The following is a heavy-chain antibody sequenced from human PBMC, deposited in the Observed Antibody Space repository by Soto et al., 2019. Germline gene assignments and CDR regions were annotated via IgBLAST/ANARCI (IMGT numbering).Heavy chain of an antibody. V-gene: IGHV2-5*02. CDR2: IYWDDDK. CDR3: ARSKYSISSFDY. D-gene: IGHD6-6*01. Sequence: SGPTLVNPTQPLTLTCTFSGFSLSTDDVGVGWIRQPPGKALDWLAVIYWDDDKRYSPSLKSRLTITKDTSKNQVLLTMTNMDPVDTATYYCARSKYSISSFDYWGQGALVTVSS. J-gene: IGHJ4*02. CDR1: GFSLSTDDVG.